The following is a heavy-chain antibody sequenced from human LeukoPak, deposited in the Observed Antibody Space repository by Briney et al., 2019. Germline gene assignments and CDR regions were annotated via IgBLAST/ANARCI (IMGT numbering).Heavy chain of an antibody. J-gene: IGHJ3*02. D-gene: IGHD7-27*01. V-gene: IGHV1-69*04. CDR3: ARDLPGDPDAFDI. CDR1: GGTFSSYA. Sequence: SVKVSCTASGGTFSSYAISWVRQAPGQGLEWMGRIIPILGIANYAQKFQGRVTITADKSTSTAYMELSSLRSEDTAVYYCARDLPGDPDAFDIWGQGTMVTVSS. CDR2: IIPILGIA.